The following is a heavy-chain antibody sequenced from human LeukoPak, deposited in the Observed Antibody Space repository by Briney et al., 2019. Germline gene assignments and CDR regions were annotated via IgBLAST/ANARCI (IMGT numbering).Heavy chain of an antibody. Sequence: GGSLRPSCAASGFTFSSYEMHWVRQAAGNGLEWVSAIGTAGDTYYPGSVKGRFTISRENAKKSLYLQMNSLRAGDTAVYYCATRYSSGSGAFDSWGQGTMVTVSS. V-gene: IGHV3-13*01. CDR3: ATRYSSGSGAFDS. J-gene: IGHJ3*02. D-gene: IGHD6-19*01. CDR2: IGTAGDT. CDR1: GFTFSSYE.